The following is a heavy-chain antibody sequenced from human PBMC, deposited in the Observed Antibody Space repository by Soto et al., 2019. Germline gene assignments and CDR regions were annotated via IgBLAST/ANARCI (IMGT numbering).Heavy chain of an antibody. J-gene: IGHJ5*02. D-gene: IGHD2-8*01. Sequence: GASVKVSCKASGYTFTSYGISWVRQAPGQGLEWMGWISAYNGNTNYAQKLQGRVTMTTDTSTSTAYMELRSLRSDDTAVYYCARDSGCTNGVCYESGWFDHWCQGTLVTVSS. V-gene: IGHV1-18*01. CDR1: GYTFTSYG. CDR3: ARDSGCTNGVCYESGWFDH. CDR2: ISAYNGNT.